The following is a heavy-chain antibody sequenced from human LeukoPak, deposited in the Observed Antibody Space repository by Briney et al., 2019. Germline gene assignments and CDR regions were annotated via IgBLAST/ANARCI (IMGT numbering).Heavy chain of an antibody. Sequence: PGGSLRLSCAVSGFTFSRYAMSWVRQAPGQGLEWVSSISAGGGDTFYADSVKGRFTIFRDNSNNMLYLRMNSLTDEETAVYYCARGYTSGWSPFEFWGQGTLATASS. J-gene: IGHJ4*02. CDR3: ARGYTSGWSPFEF. D-gene: IGHD6-19*01. CDR2: ISAGGGDT. V-gene: IGHV3-23*01. CDR1: GFTFSRYA.